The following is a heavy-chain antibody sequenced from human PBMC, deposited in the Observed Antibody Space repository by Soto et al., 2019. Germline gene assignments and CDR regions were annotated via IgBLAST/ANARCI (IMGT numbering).Heavy chain of an antibody. J-gene: IGHJ4*02. CDR3: AKGFGNYWAFDY. Sequence: QVHLVESGGGVVQPGRSLRLSCAASGFSFSTDGMHWVRQAPGKGLEWVAFISNAGSNKYYADSVKGRFTISRDNSKNTLYLQMNSLRAEDTAVYYGAKGFGNYWAFDYWGQGTLVTVSS. CDR1: GFSFSTDG. D-gene: IGHD1-26*01. V-gene: IGHV3-30*18. CDR2: ISNAGSNK.